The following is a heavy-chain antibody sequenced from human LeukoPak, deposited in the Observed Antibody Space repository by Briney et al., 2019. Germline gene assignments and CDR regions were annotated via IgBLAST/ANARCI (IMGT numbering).Heavy chain of an antibody. CDR2: MSPNSGDT. Sequence: ASVKVSCTASGYTFTSYDFNWVRQATGQRPERMGWMSPNSGDTGYAQKFQDRVTMTRNTSISTAYMELSSLRSDDTAVYYCARAPPNGGYDYWGPGTLATVSS. J-gene: IGHJ4*02. CDR3: ARAPPNGGYDY. CDR1: GYTFTSYD. V-gene: IGHV1-8*01. D-gene: IGHD7-27*01.